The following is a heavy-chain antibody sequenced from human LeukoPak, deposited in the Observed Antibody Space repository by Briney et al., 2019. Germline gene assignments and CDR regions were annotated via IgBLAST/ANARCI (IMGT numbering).Heavy chain of an antibody. CDR1: GGSFSGYY. D-gene: IGHD3-10*01. J-gene: IGHJ4*02. V-gene: IGHV4-34*01. Sequence: SETLSLTCAVYGGSFSGYYWSWIRRPPGKGLEWIGEINHSGSTNYNPSLKSRVTISVDTSKDQFSLKLSSVTAADTAVYYCAAGNDGSGSNWGQGTLVTVSS. CDR2: INHSGST. CDR3: AAGNDGSGSN.